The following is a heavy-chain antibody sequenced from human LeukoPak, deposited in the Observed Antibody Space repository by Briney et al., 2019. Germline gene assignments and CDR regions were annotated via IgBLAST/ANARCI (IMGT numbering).Heavy chain of an antibody. V-gene: IGHV4-59*01. Sequence: SETLSLTCTVSGGSISSYFWNWIRQPPGKGLEWIGYIYYSGSTNYNPSLKSRVTISVDTSKNQFSLKLSSVTAADTAVYNCARGGRGDGAAFDIWGQGTMVTVSS. J-gene: IGHJ3*02. CDR2: IYYSGST. CDR3: ARGGRGDGAAFDI. CDR1: GGSISSYF. D-gene: IGHD2-21*02.